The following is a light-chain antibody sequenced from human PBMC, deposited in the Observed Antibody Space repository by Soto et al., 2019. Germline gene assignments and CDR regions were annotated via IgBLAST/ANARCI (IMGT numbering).Light chain of an antibody. CDR1: KSINNW. V-gene: IGKV1-5*01. Sequence: DIQMTQSPSTLSESIGDRVTITGRASKSINNWLPWYQQKPGKAPKLLIFDGFNLESGVPSRFSGSGFGTEFTLTISSLQPDDSATYYCQQYNHYPLTFGGGTKVEIK. CDR2: DGF. CDR3: QQYNHYPLT. J-gene: IGKJ4*01.